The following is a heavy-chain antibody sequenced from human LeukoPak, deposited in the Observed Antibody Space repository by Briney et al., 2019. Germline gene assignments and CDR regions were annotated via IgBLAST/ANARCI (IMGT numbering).Heavy chain of an antibody. D-gene: IGHD3-22*01. Sequence: ASVKVSCKASGYTFISYAMHWVRQAPGQRLEWMGWINAGKGNTKYSQKFQGRVTITRDTSTSTAYMELRSLRSDDTAVYYCARDVYYYDSSGYLDYWGQGTLVTVSS. V-gene: IGHV1-3*01. J-gene: IGHJ4*02. CDR3: ARDVYYYDSSGYLDY. CDR2: INAGKGNT. CDR1: GYTFISYA.